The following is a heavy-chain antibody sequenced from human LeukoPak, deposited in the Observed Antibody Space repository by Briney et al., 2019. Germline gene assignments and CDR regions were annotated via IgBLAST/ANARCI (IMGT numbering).Heavy chain of an antibody. CDR2: ISRSITTI. CDR3: ARDDCSASSCQKHQNWFDP. D-gene: IGHD2-2*01. CDR1: GFTFSSFA. V-gene: IGHV3-48*01. J-gene: IGHJ5*02. Sequence: GGSLRLSCAASGFTFSSFATCWVRQAPGKGLEWVSYISRSITTIYYADSVKGRFTISRDNAENSLYLQMNGLRAEDTAVYYCARDDCSASSCQKHQNWFDPWGQGTLVTVSS.